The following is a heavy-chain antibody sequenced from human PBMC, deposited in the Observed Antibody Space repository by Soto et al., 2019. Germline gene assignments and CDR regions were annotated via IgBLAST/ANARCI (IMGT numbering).Heavy chain of an antibody. D-gene: IGHD6-19*01. V-gene: IGHV4-4*02. CDR3: ARDAAVAGETDRFDY. J-gene: IGHJ4*02. CDR2: IYQNGHT. Sequence: SETLSLTCTVSGASIKTDVWWSWLRRPPGKGLEWIGEIYQNGHTNYNPSLRSRVTMSVDTSKNQFSLMLTSVTSADTAMYYCARDAAVAGETDRFDYWGQGXLVTVSS. CDR1: GASIKTDVW.